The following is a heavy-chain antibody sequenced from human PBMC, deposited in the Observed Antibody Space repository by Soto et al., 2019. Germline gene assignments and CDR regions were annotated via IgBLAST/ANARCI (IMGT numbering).Heavy chain of an antibody. D-gene: IGHD3-16*01. V-gene: IGHV3-48*01. CDR1: GFTFSSYS. CDR2: ISSSSTI. CDR3: ARDGRVYVFYKAFDI. J-gene: IGHJ3*02. Sequence: GESLKISCAASGFTFSSYSMNWVRQAPGKGLEWVSYISSSSTIYYADSVKGRFTISRDNAKNSLYLQMNSLRAEDTAVYYCARDGRVYVFYKAFDIWGQGKMVTVSS.